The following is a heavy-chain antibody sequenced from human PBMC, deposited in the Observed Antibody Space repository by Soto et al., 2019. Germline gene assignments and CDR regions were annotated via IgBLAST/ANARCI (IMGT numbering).Heavy chain of an antibody. CDR3: ARDADYGGNQYYFDY. Sequence: QVQLVESGGGVVQPGRSLRLSCAASGFTFSSYAMHWVRQAPGKGLEWVAVISYDGSNKYYADSVKGRFTISRDNSKNMLSLQMNSLRAEDTAVYYCARDADYGGNQYYFDYWGQGTLVTVSS. CDR1: GFTFSSYA. CDR2: ISYDGSNK. J-gene: IGHJ4*02. V-gene: IGHV3-30-3*01. D-gene: IGHD4-17*01.